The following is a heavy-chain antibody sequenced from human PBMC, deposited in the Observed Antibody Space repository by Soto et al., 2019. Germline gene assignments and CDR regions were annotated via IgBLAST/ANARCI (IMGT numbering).Heavy chain of an antibody. V-gene: IGHV3-74*01. CDR2: INSDGSLT. CDR3: ATDRHYGLHV. Sequence: PGGSLRLSCAASGFPFSITWMHLVRQSPGKGLVWVSHINSDGSLTTYADSVKGRFTIFRDNARNTVSLQMNSLRAEDTAVYYCATDRHYGLHVWGQGATVTVSS. J-gene: IGHJ6*02. CDR1: GFPFSITW.